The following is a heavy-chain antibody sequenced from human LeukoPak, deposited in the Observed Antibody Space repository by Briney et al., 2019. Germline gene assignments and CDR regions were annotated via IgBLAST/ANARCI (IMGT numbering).Heavy chain of an antibody. CDR3: ARDSCSGGSCESL. CDR1: GFTFSSYS. Sequence: GGSLRLSCAASGFTFSSYSMNLVRQAPGKGLEWVSSISSSSSYIYYADSVKGRFTISRDNAKNSLYLQMNSLRAEDTAVYYCARDSCSGGSCESLWGQGTLVTVSS. CDR2: ISSSSSYI. D-gene: IGHD2-15*01. J-gene: IGHJ4*02. V-gene: IGHV3-21*01.